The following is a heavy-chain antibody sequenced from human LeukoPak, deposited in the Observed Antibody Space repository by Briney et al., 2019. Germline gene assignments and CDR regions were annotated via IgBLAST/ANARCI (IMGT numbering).Heavy chain of an antibody. J-gene: IGHJ3*02. CDR2: IYYSGST. CDR3: AGPYDSSGYYGDDAFDI. D-gene: IGHD3-22*01. Sequence: SETLSLTCTVSGGSISSYYWSWIRQPPGKGLEWIGYIYYSGSTNYNPSLKSRVTISVDTSKNQFSLKLSSVTAADTAVYYCAGPYDSSGYYGDDAFDIWGQGTMVTVSS. CDR1: GGSISSYY. V-gene: IGHV4-59*08.